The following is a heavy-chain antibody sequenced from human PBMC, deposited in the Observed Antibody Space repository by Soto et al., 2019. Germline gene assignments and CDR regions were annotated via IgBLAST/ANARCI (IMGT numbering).Heavy chain of an antibody. CDR2: INHSGST. Sequence: QVQLQQWGAGLLKPSETLSLTCAVYGGSFSGYYWSWIRQPPGKGLAWIGEINHSGSTNYKPSLKSRVTISVDTSKNQFSLKLSSVTAADTAVYYCARVRARGFGELFFDYWGQGTLVTVSS. D-gene: IGHD3-10*01. CDR1: GGSFSGYY. J-gene: IGHJ4*02. V-gene: IGHV4-34*01. CDR3: ARVRARGFGELFFDY.